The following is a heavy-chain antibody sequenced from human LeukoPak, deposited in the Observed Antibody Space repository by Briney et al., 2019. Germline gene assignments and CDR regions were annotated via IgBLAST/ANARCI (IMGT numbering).Heavy chain of an antibody. CDR1: GFTFSNYW. J-gene: IGHJ4*02. CDR2: INSDGTNT. CDR3: ARLTGYTYGSGDY. D-gene: IGHD5-18*01. Sequence: GGSLRLSCAASGFTFSNYWMHWVRQAPGKGLVWVSRINSDGTNTTYADSVKGRFTISRDNAKNTLYLQMNSLRAEDTAVYYCARLTGYTYGSGDYWGQGTLLIVSS. V-gene: IGHV3-74*01.